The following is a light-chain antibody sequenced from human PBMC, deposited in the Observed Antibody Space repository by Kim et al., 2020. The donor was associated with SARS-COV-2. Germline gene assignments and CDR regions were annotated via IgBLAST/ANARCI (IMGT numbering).Light chain of an antibody. V-gene: IGKV1-5*03. CDR2: KAS. J-gene: IGKJ1*01. Sequence: ASVGERVTITCRASRDISTWVAWYQQKPGKAPKLLIYKASNLQSGVPPRCSGSGSGTEFTLTTSSLQPDDFATYYCQQYKSYPWTFGQGTKVDIK. CDR3: QQYKSYPWT. CDR1: RDISTW.